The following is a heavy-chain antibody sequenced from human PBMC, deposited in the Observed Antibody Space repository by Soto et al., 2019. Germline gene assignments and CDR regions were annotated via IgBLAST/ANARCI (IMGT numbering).Heavy chain of an antibody. V-gene: IGHV1-2*04. J-gene: IGHJ3*02. Sequence: ASVKVSCKASGYTFTGYYMHWVRQAPGQGLEWMGWINPNSGGTNYAQKFQGWVTMTRDTSISTAYMELSRLRSDDTAVYYCARDQGSGEGYYDSSGYSDAFDIWGQGTIVTVSS. D-gene: IGHD3-22*01. CDR3: ARDQGSGEGYYDSSGYSDAFDI. CDR2: INPNSGGT. CDR1: GYTFTGYY.